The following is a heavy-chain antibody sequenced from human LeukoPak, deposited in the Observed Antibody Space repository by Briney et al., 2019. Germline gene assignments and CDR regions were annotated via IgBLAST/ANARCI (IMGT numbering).Heavy chain of an antibody. CDR2: INYSGST. Sequence: SETLSLTCTVSGGSISSYYWSWIRQPPGKGLEWIAYINYSGSTNYNPSLKSRVTISVDTSKNHFSLTLSSVTAADTAVYYCARSEAAATHPAIDYWGQGTLVTVSS. V-gene: IGHV4-59*01. CDR1: GGSISSYY. CDR3: ARSEAAATHPAIDY. J-gene: IGHJ4*02. D-gene: IGHD2-15*01.